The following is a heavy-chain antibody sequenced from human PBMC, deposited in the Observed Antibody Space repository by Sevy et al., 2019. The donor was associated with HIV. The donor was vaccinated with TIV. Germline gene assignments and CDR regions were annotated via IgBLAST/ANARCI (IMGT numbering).Heavy chain of an antibody. V-gene: IGHV1-2*06. J-gene: IGHJ6*02. CDR3: VRDGGGGTTNSGMDF. D-gene: IGHD1-7*01. CDR1: GYTFTGDY. CDR2: VYPNSGAT. Sequence: ASVKVSCKASGYTFTGDYLHWVRQAPGQGLEWMGRVYPNSGATNYAQKFQGRVTMTRDTSISTAYMELRRLRFDDTAVYYGVRDGGGGTTNSGMDFWGQGTTVTVSS.